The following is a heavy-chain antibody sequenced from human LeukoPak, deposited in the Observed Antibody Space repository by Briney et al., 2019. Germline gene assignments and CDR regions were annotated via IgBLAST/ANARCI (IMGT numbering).Heavy chain of an antibody. CDR3: TKGGDYDGLTGYYDSDC. Sequence: GWSLRLSCAASGFTFRNYAMSWDRQAPGQVLEWVSAITGSGGTTGYADSVQGHFAIFRENSKYTLYLQMNNSGAEDTAVYYCTKGGDYDGLTGYYDSDCWGQGTLVTVSS. V-gene: IGHV3-23*01. CDR2: ITGSGGTT. J-gene: IGHJ1*01. D-gene: IGHD3-9*01. CDR1: GFTFRNYA.